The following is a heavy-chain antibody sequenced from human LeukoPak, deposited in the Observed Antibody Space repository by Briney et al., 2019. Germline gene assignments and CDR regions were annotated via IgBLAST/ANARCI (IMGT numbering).Heavy chain of an antibody. Sequence: ASVKVSCKASGGTFSSYAISWVRQAPGQGLEWMGGIIPIFGTANYAQKFQGRVTITADESTSTAYMELSSLRSEDTAVYYCARQGIQTYYFDYWGQGILVTVSS. CDR3: ARQGIQTYYFDY. V-gene: IGHV1-69*13. D-gene: IGHD5-18*01. J-gene: IGHJ4*02. CDR2: IIPIFGTA. CDR1: GGTFSSYA.